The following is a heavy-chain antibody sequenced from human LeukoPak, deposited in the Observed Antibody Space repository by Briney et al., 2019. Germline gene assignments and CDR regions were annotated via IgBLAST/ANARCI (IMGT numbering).Heavy chain of an antibody. D-gene: IGHD1-26*01. V-gene: IGHV3-21*01. Sequence: GGSLRLSCAASGFTFSSYSMNWVRQAPGKGLEWVSTISSSSSYIYYADSVKGRFTISRDNAKNTLYLQMNSLRAEDTAVYCCARENGGSYYEYYFDYWGQGTLVTVSS. CDR3: ARENGGSYYEYYFDY. CDR1: GFTFSSYS. CDR2: ISSSSSYI. J-gene: IGHJ4*02.